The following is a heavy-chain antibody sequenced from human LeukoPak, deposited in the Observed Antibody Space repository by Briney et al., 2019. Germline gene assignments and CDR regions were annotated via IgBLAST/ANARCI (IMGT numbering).Heavy chain of an antibody. CDR3: ARQRAITMIVYDY. CDR1: GLTFSNYW. D-gene: IGHD3-22*01. V-gene: IGHV3-74*01. CDR2: INTDGSNT. Sequence: PGGSLRLSCAASGLTFSNYWMHWVRQAPGKGLVWVARINTDGSNTNYADSVKGRFTISRDNAKNTLYLQMNSLRAEDTAVYYCARQRAITMIVYDYWGQGTLVTVSS. J-gene: IGHJ4*02.